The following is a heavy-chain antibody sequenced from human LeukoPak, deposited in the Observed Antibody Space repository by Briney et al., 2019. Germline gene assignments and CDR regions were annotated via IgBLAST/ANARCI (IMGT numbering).Heavy chain of an antibody. CDR2: ISWNSGSI. CDR3: AKVGAGGSHYGWFDP. J-gene: IGHJ5*02. CDR1: GFTFDDYA. V-gene: IGHV3-9*01. D-gene: IGHD1-26*01. Sequence: GRSLRLSCAASGFTFDDYAMHWVRQAPGKGLEWVSGISWNSGSIGYADSVKGRFTISRDNAKNSLYLQMNSLRAEDTALYYCAKVGAGGSHYGWFDPWGQGTLVTVSS.